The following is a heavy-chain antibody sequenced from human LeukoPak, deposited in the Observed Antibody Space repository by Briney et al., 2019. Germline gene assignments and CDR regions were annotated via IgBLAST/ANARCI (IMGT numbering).Heavy chain of an antibody. CDR3: ARFPLGGLSWFDA. V-gene: IGHV4-59*01. D-gene: IGHD1-26*01. CDR2: IYYSGST. Sequence: SETLSLTCTVSGGSISSYYWSWIRQPPGKGLEWIGYIYYSGSTNYNPSLKSRVTISVDTSKNQFSLKLSSVTAADTAVYCCARFPLGGLSWFDAWGEGSLV. J-gene: IGHJ5*02. CDR1: GGSISSYY.